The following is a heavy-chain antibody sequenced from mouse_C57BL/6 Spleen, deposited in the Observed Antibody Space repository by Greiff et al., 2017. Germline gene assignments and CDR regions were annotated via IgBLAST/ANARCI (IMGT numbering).Heavy chain of an antibody. V-gene: IGHV14-2*01. CDR3: ARGDGYYGY. Sequence: EVQLQQSGAELVKPGASVKLSCTASGFNIKDYYMHWVKQRTEQGLEWIGRIDPEDGETKYAPTFQGKATITADTSSNTAYLPLSSLTSEDTSVYYCARGDGYYGYWGQGTTLTVAS. CDR1: GFNIKDYY. CDR2: IDPEDGET. J-gene: IGHJ2*01. D-gene: IGHD2-3*01.